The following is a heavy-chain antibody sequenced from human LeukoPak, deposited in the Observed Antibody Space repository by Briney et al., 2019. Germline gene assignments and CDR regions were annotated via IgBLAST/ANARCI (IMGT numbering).Heavy chain of an antibody. CDR2: IYYSGST. CDR1: GGSISSYY. CDR3: ARADSPRYGDPNWFDP. J-gene: IGHJ5*02. V-gene: IGHV4-59*12. Sequence: SETLSLTCTVSGGSISSYYWSWIRQPPGKGLEWIGYIYYSGSTYYNPSLKSRVTISVDTSKNQFSLKLSSVTAADTAVYYCARADSPRYGDPNWFDPWGQGTLVTVSS. D-gene: IGHD4-17*01.